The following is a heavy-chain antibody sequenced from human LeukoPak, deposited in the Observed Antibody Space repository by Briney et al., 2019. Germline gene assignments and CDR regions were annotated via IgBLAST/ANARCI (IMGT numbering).Heavy chain of an antibody. CDR1: GDSVSSNSAA. D-gene: IGHD3-10*01. CDR3: ARALGITMVRGVIYYYSYMDV. Sequence: SQTLSLTCAISGDSVSSNSAAWNWIRQSPSRGLEWLGRTYYRSKWYNDYAVSVKSRITINPDTSKNQFSLQLNSVTPEDTAVYYCARALGITMVRGVIYYYSYMDVWGKGTTVTVSS. V-gene: IGHV6-1*01. CDR2: TYYRSKWYN. J-gene: IGHJ6*03.